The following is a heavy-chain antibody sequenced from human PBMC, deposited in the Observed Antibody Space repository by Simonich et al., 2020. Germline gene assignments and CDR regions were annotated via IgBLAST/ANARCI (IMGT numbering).Heavy chain of an antibody. CDR3: AREGAGNDAFDI. Sequence: QVQLVESGGGVVQPGRSLRLSCAASGFTFSSYAMHWVRQAQGKGRERGAVISYDGSNKYYADSVKGRFTNSRDKSKNTLYLQMNSLRAEDTAVYYCAREGAGNDAFDIWGQGTMVTVSS. CDR1: GFTFSSYA. D-gene: IGHD1-26*01. CDR2: ISYDGSNK. V-gene: IGHV3-30*07. J-gene: IGHJ3*02.